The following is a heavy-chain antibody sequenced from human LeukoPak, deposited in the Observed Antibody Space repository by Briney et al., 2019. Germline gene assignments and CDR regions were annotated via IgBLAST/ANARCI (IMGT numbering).Heavy chain of an antibody. V-gene: IGHV4-39*07. Sequence: SETLSLTCTVSGGSISSSGYYWGWIGQPPEKGLEWIGKIYYVGSTYYNPSLKSRVTISVDTSKNQFSLKLSSVTAADTAVYYCARAGAIRYFDWLLYPTRDGGDYYMDVWGKGTTVTVSS. CDR1: GGSISSSGYY. D-gene: IGHD3-9*01. CDR3: ARAGAIRYFDWLLYPTRDGGDYYMDV. J-gene: IGHJ6*03. CDR2: IYYVGST.